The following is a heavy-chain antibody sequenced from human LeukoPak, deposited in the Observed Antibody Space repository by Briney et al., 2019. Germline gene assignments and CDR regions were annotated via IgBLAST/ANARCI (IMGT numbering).Heavy chain of an antibody. Sequence: PGGSLRLSCAASGFTFSSYAMHWVRQAPGKGLEWVAVISYDGSNKYYADSVKGRFTISRDNSKNTLYLQMNSLRAEDTAVYYCARDGSSTSSRYYYYYMDVWGKGTTVTVSS. CDR1: GFTFSSYA. V-gene: IGHV3-30*04. D-gene: IGHD2-2*01. CDR3: ARDGSSTSSRYYYYYMDV. J-gene: IGHJ6*03. CDR2: ISYDGSNK.